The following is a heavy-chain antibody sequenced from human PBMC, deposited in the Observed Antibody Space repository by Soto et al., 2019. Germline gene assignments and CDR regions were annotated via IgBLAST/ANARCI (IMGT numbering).Heavy chain of an antibody. V-gene: IGHV3-30*18. J-gene: IGHJ5*02. Sequence: GGSLRLSCAASGFSFFNYGLHWVRQAPGKGLEWVAMISFDRRNEYYADSVKGRFTISRDNSKNAFYLQMNSLRVEDTALYYCAKDREQELVRGWFDPWGQGTLVTVSS. CDR2: ISFDRRNE. CDR3: AKDREQELVRGWFDP. CDR1: GFSFFNYG. D-gene: IGHD6-13*01.